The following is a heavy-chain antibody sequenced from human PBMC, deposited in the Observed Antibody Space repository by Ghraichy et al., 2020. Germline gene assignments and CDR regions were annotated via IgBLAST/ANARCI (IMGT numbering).Heavy chain of an antibody. V-gene: IGHV3-48*02. D-gene: IGHD4-23*01. CDR3: ARGSKVVRFYYYDGMDV. CDR2: ISSSGRNI. J-gene: IGHJ6*02. CDR1: GFTFSGYS. Sequence: LSLTCVGSGFTFSGYSMNWVRQSPGKGLEWVSHISSSGRNIFYADSVKGRFTISRDNVKNSLYLQMNSLRDEDTAEYFCARGSKVVRFYYYDGMDVWGQGTTVTVAS.